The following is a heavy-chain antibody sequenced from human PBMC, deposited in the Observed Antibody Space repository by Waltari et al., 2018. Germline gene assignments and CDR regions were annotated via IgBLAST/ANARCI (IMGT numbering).Heavy chain of an antibody. V-gene: IGHV1-69*19. Sequence: ASGDTFATIAVNWLRQVPGQGLEWMGGIIPMFGATDYAQNFQARLAITADESTGTAFMRLTNLRPDDTAVYYCATGYINSWYVGGKRNYQYSYMDVWGKGTTVSVS. CDR2: IIPMFGAT. CDR1: GDTFATIA. CDR3: ATGYINSWYVGGKRNYQYSYMDV. J-gene: IGHJ6*03. D-gene: IGHD3-16*01.